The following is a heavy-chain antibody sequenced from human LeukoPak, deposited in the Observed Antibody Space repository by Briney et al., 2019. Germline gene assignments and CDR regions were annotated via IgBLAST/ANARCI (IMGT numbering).Heavy chain of an antibody. D-gene: IGHD4-17*01. V-gene: IGHV4-4*07. CDR2: IYSSGNT. J-gene: IGHJ4*02. Sequence: SETLSLTCTVSGTSIYSYHWSWIRQPAGKGLEWIGRIYSSGNTNYDPSLKSRVTMSVDTSENQFSLKVTSVTAADTAVYYCARDPYGVEGKNYFDYWGQGTLVTVSS. CDR3: ARDPYGVEGKNYFDY. CDR1: GTSIYSYH.